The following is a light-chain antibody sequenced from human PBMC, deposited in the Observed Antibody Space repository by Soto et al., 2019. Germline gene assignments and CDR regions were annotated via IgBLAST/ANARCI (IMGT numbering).Light chain of an antibody. V-gene: IGKV3-20*01. CDR3: QQYDTSPRT. CDR1: QSIARTY. CDR2: GAS. Sequence: EVVLTQSPGTLSLSPGERATLSCRASQSIARTYLAWYQQKSGQAPRLLIYGASNRATGIPDRFSGSGSGTDFTLTIRRLEPEDFAVYYCQQYDTSPRTFGQGTKVEFK. J-gene: IGKJ1*01.